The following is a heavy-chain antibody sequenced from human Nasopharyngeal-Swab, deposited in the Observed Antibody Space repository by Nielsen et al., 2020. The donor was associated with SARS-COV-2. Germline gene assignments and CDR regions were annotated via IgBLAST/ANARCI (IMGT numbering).Heavy chain of an antibody. CDR3: ARGGDILGVYYFDY. V-gene: IGHV3-74*01. D-gene: IGHD1-26*01. Sequence: GESLKISCAASGFTFSRYWMHWVRQIPGKGLMWVSRINPDGDSTPHADSVKGRFTTSRDNAKTSFYLQMNSLRAEDTAVYYCARGGDILGVYYFDYWGQGTLVTVSS. J-gene: IGHJ4*02. CDR2: INPDGDST. CDR1: GFTFSRYW.